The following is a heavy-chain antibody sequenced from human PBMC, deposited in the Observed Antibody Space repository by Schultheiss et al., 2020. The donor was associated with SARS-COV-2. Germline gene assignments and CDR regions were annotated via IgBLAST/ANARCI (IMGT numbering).Heavy chain of an antibody. J-gene: IGHJ6*02. CDR3: ARDGYGDYDYYYYGMDV. V-gene: IGHV4-61*01. D-gene: IGHD4-17*01. CDR2: IYYSGST. CDR1: GGSISSSNW. Sequence: SETLSLTCAVSGGSISSSNWWSWIRQPPGKGLEWIGYIYYSGSTNYNPSLKSRVTISVDTSKNQFSLKLSSVTAADTAVYYCARDGYGDYDYYYYGMDVWGQGTTVTVSS.